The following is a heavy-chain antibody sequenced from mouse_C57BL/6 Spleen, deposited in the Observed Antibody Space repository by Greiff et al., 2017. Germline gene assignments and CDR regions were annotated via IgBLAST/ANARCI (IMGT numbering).Heavy chain of an antibody. J-gene: IGHJ1*03. CDR2: IYPGDGDT. CDR1: GYAFSSSW. V-gene: IGHV1-82*01. D-gene: IGHD1-1*01. Sequence: QVQLKESGPELVKPGASVKISCKASGYAFSSSWMNWVKQRPGKGLEWIGRIYPGDGDTNYNGKFKGKATLTADKSSSTAYMQLSSLTSEDSAVYFCARATTVVATRGYCDVWGTGTTVTVSS. CDR3: ARATTVVATRGYCDV.